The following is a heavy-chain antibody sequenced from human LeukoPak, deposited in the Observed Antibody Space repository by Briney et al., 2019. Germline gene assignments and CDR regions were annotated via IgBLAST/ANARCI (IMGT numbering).Heavy chain of an antibody. Sequence: PSETLSLTCTVSGGSISSSSYYWGWIRQPPGKGLEWIGSIYYSGSTYYNPSLKSRVTISVDTSKNQFSLKLSSVTAADTAVYYCARRDMVRGVPAIFDYWGQGTLVTVSS. CDR2: IYYSGST. V-gene: IGHV4-39*01. CDR1: GGSISSSSYY. J-gene: IGHJ4*02. D-gene: IGHD3-10*01. CDR3: ARRDMVRGVPAIFDY.